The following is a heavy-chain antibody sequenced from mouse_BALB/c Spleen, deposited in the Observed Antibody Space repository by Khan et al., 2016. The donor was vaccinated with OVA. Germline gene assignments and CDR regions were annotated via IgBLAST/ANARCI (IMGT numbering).Heavy chain of an antibody. D-gene: IGHD2-3*01. Sequence: QVQLQQSGPELVRPGVSVKISCKGAGYTFTDYAIYWVKQSHAKSLEWVGLISTYSGNTNYNQTFKVKATMTVDKSSSTAYMELARLTSEDSAICYCARTAYDGYYDYWGQGTTLTVSS. CDR2: ISTYSGNT. J-gene: IGHJ2*01. V-gene: IGHV1S137*01. CDR1: GYTFTDYA. CDR3: ARTAYDGYYDY.